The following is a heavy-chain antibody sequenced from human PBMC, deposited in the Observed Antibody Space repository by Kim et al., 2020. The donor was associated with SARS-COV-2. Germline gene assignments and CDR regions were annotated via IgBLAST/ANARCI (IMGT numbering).Heavy chain of an antibody. D-gene: IGHD4-17*01. J-gene: IGHJ4*02. CDR2: IYYSGST. CDR1: GGSISSYY. V-gene: IGHV4-59*01. Sequence: SETLSLTCTVSGGSISSYYWSWIRQPPGKGLEWIGYIYYSGSTNYNPSLKSRVTISVDTSKNQFSLKLSSLTAADTAVYYCARSTTVVTYDYWGQGTLVT. CDR3: ARSTTVVTYDY.